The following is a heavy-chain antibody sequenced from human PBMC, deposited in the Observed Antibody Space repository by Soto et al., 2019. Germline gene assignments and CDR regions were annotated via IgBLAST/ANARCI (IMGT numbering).Heavy chain of an antibody. V-gene: IGHV1-69*13. Sequence: ASVKVSCKASGGTFSSYAISWVRQAPGQGLEWMGGIIPIFGTANYAQKFQGRVTITADESTSTAYMELSSLRSEDTAVYYCARGLAVVVPAANNYYYYGMDVWGQGTMVTVSS. CDR3: ARGLAVVVPAANNYYYYGMDV. D-gene: IGHD2-2*01. J-gene: IGHJ6*02. CDR1: GGTFSSYA. CDR2: IIPIFGTA.